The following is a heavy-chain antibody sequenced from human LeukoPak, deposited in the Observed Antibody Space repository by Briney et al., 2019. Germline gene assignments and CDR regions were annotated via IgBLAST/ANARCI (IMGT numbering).Heavy chain of an antibody. CDR3: ARSNYYGSGSYGDY. CDR1: GGSISSYY. D-gene: IGHD3-10*01. CDR2: IYYSGST. J-gene: IGHJ4*02. V-gene: IGHV4-59*12. Sequence: PSETLSLTCTVSGGSISSYYWSWIRQPPGKGLEWIGYIYYSGSTNYNPSLKSRVTISVDTSKNQFSLKLSSVTAADTAVYYCARSNYYGSGSYGDYWGQGTLVTVSS.